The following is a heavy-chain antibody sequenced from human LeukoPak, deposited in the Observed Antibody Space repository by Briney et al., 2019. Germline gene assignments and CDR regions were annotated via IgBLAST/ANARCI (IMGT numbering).Heavy chain of an antibody. D-gene: IGHD3-9*01. J-gene: IGHJ6*03. V-gene: IGHV4-38-2*02. CDR3: ARDFQLRYFDRAMDV. CDR2: INHSGST. CDR1: GYSISSGYY. Sequence: SETLSLTCTVSGYSISSGYYWSWIRQPPGKGLEWIGEINHSGSTNYNPSLKSRVTISVDTSKNQFSLKLSSVTAADTAVYYCARDFQLRYFDRAMDVWGKGTTVTVSS.